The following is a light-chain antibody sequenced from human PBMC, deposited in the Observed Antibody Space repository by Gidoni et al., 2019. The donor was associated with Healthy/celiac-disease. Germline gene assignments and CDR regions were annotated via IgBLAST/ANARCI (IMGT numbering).Light chain of an antibody. CDR3: QQSYSRIT. V-gene: IGKV1-39*01. J-gene: IGKJ5*01. CDR1: QSISSY. CDR2: AAS. Sequence: DSQMTQSPSSLSASVGDRVTITCRASQSISSYLNWYQQKPGKAPKLLIYAASSLQSGVPSRFSGSGSGTDFTLTISSLQPEDFATYYCQQSYSRITFGQGTRLEIK.